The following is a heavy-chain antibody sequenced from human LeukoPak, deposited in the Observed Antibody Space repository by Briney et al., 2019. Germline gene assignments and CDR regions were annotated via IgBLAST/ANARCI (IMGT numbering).Heavy chain of an antibody. V-gene: IGHV1-18*01. J-gene: IGHJ4*02. D-gene: IGHD1-26*01. CDR3: ARDRLGNSVSFENSGCFDY. CDR2: ISAYNGNT. CDR1: GYTFTSYG. Sequence: ASVKVSCKASGYTFTSYGISWVRQAPGQGLEWMGWISAYNGNTNYAQKLQGRVTMTTDTSTSTAYMELRSLRSDDTAVYYCARDRLGNSVSFENSGCFDYWGQGTLVTVSP.